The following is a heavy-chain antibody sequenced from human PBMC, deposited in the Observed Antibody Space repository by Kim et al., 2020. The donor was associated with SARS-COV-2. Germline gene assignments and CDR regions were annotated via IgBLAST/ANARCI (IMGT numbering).Heavy chain of an antibody. V-gene: IGHV1-46*01. D-gene: IGHD3-10*01. CDR2: INPSGGST. J-gene: IGHJ6*02. Sequence: ASVKVSCKASGYTFTSYYMHWVRQAPGQGLEWMGIINPSGGSTSYAQKFQGRVTMTRDTSTSTVYMELSSLRSEDTAVYYCARAKTPNMGVLLWFGEELGYYYYGMDVWGQGTTVTVSS. CDR3: ARAKTPNMGVLLWFGEELGYYYYGMDV. CDR1: GYTFTSYY.